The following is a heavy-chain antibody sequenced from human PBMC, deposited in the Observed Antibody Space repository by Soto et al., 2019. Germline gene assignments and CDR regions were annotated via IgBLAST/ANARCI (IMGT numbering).Heavy chain of an antibody. CDR1: GFSLSTYGMG. CDR3: ARLARGVYDLDRLWEKFDY. CDR2: IYWDDDK. D-gene: IGHD5-12*01. Sequence: QITVKESGLTLVKPTETLTLTCTFSGFSLSTYGMGVGWIRQPPGKALEWLALIYWDDDKRYSPSLRSRLTIIKDTSKNQVDLTLTTMDPVDTVTYYCARLARGVYDLDRLWEKFDYWGQGTLVAVSS. J-gene: IGHJ4*02. V-gene: IGHV2-5*02.